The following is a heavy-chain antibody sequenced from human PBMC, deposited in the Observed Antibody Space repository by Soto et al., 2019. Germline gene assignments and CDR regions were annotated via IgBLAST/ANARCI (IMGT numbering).Heavy chain of an antibody. D-gene: IGHD6-13*01. J-gene: IGHJ6*02. CDR3: ARGVAAAGTTWEYYYYYYGMDV. V-gene: IGHV1-46*01. CDR2: INPSGGST. CDR1: GYTFTSYY. Sequence: QVQLVQSGAEVKKPGASEKVSCKASGYTFTSYYMHWVRQAPGQGLEWMGIINPSGGSTSYAQKFQGRVTMTRDTSTSTVYMELSSLRSEDTAVYYCARGVAAAGTTWEYYYYYYGMDVWGQGTTVTVSS.